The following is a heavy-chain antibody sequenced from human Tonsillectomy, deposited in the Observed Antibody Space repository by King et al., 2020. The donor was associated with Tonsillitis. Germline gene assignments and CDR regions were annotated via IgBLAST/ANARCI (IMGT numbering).Heavy chain of an antibody. CDR3: AKDDDFTPDYMDV. CDR1: GFTFSSYA. D-gene: IGHD3-3*01. V-gene: IGHV3-23*04. CDR2: ISGSGGNT. J-gene: IGHJ6*03. Sequence: VQLVESGGGLVQPGGSLRLSCAASGFTFSSYAMSWVRQAPGKGLEWVSGISGSGGNTYYADSVKGRFTISRDNSKNTLSLQMNSLSAEDTAVYYCAKDDDFTPDYMDVWGKGTTVTVSS.